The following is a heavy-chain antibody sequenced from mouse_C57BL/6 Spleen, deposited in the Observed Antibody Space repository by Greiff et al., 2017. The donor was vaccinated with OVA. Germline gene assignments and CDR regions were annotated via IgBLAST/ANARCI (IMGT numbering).Heavy chain of an antibody. CDR2: ISRGGDYI. J-gene: IGHJ1*03. CDR3: TREGTVVARYFDV. V-gene: IGHV5-9-1*02. D-gene: IGHD1-1*01. Sequence: EVQLVESGEGLVKPGGSLKLSCAASGFTFSSYAMYWVRQTPEQRLEWIAYISRGGDYINYADNVKGRFTISRDNAWNTLYLQLSSLKSEDTAMDYSTREGTVVARYFDVWGKGTTVTVSS. CDR1: GFTFSSYA.